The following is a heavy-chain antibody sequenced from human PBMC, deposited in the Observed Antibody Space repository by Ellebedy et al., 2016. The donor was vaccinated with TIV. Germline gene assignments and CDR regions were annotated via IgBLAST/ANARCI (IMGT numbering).Heavy chain of an antibody. V-gene: IGHV3-23*01. Sequence: PGGSLRLSCTASGFSFSNSAMNWIRQTPGKGLEWVADINSDGYVANYADSVRGRFTISRDNSKSTLYLYMNSLRVEDTAIYYCAKRVRDCSVGRCYWGQGTLVSVSS. CDR1: GFSFSNSA. CDR2: INSDGYVA. D-gene: IGHD2-15*01. J-gene: IGHJ4*02. CDR3: AKRVRDCSVGRCY.